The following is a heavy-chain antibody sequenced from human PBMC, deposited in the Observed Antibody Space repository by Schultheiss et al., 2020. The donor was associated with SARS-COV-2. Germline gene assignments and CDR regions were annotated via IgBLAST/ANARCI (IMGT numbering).Heavy chain of an antibody. J-gene: IGHJ6*02. D-gene: IGHD5-12*01. V-gene: IGHV3-9*01. Sequence: GGSLRLSCAASGFTFSSYAMHWVRQAPGKGLEWVSGISWNSGSIGYADSVKGRFTISRDNAKNSLYLQMNSLRAEDTALYYCAKDMGVDIVATIRGYYYYGMDVWGQGTTVTVSS. CDR1: GFTFSSYA. CDR3: AKDMGVDIVATIRGYYYYGMDV. CDR2: ISWNSGSI.